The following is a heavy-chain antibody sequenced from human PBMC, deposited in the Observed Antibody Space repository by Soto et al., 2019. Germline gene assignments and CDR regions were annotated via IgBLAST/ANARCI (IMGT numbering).Heavy chain of an antibody. CDR2: IDYSGTA. Sequence: WVRQPPGKGLEWIGNIDYSGTAYFSPSLATRVTFHVDTSKNQLSLTLYSVTALDTAVYYCARITGRDPDYWGQGIPVIV. D-gene: IGHD1-20*01. V-gene: IGHV4-39*01. CDR3: ARITGRDPDY. J-gene: IGHJ4*02.